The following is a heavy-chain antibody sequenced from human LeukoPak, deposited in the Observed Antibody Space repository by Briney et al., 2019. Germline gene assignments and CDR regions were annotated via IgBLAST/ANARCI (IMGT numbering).Heavy chain of an antibody. CDR2: INPNSGGT. J-gene: IGHJ5*02. D-gene: IGHD2-2*01. Sequence: ASVKVSCKASGYTFTGYYMHWVRQAPGQGLEWMGWINPNSGGTNYAQKFQGRVTMTRDTSISTAYMELSRLGSDDTAVYYCARAPAAIYWFDPWGQGTLVTVSS. V-gene: IGHV1-2*02. CDR3: ARAPAAIYWFDP. CDR1: GYTFTGYY.